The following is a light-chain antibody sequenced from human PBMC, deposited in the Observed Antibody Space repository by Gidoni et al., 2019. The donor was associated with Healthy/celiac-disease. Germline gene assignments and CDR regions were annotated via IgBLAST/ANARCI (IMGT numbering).Light chain of an antibody. CDR2: AAA. V-gene: IGKV1-8*01. CDR1: QGISSY. Sequence: AIPMTQSPSSLSASTGDRVTITCRASQGISSYLAWYQQKPGKAPKLLIYAAATLKSGVPSRFSGSGSVTDFSLTISCLQSGDFATYYCQQYYSYPPAFGGGTKVEIK. CDR3: QQYYSYPPA. J-gene: IGKJ4*01.